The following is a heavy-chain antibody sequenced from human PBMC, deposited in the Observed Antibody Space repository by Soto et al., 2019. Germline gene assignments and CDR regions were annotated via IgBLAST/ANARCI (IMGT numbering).Heavy chain of an antibody. J-gene: IGHJ6*02. Sequence: ASVKVSCKASGYTFTSYAMHWVRQAPGQRLEWMGWINAGNGNTKYSQKFQGRVTITRDTSASTAYMELSSLRSEDTAVYYCARYTFFLFYDFWNCYPLTGYCDDGMDIWGQGTMVTVSS. D-gene: IGHD3-3*01. CDR2: INAGNGNT. CDR3: ARYTFFLFYDFWNCYPLTGYCDDGMDI. CDR1: GYTFTSYA. V-gene: IGHV1-3*01.